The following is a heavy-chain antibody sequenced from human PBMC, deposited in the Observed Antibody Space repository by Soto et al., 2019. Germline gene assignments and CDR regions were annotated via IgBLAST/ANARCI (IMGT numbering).Heavy chain of an antibody. V-gene: IGHV2-5*02. CDR1: GFSLSTSGVG. D-gene: IGHD3-22*01. J-gene: IGHJ3*02. CDR3: AHAIYYYDSSGSPSDAFDI. CDR2: IYWDDDK. Sequence: GSGPTLVNPTQTLTLTCTFSGFSLSTSGVGVGWIRQPPGKALEWLALIYWDDDKRYSPSLKSRLTITKDTSKNQVVLTMTNMDPVDTATYYCAHAIYYYDSSGSPSDAFDIWGQGTMVTVSS.